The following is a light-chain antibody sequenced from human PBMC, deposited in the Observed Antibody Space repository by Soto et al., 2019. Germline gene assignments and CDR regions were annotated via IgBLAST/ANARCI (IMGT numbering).Light chain of an antibody. CDR2: DAS. V-gene: IGKV3D-15*01. J-gene: IGKJ1*01. CDR3: QQYNNWRT. Sequence: IVLTQSPATLSLSPGERATLSCRASQSVGYHLAWYQQKPGQAPRLLIYDASNRATGIPARFSGSGSGTEFTLTISSLQSEDFAVYYCQQYNNWRTFGQGTKV. CDR1: QSVGYH.